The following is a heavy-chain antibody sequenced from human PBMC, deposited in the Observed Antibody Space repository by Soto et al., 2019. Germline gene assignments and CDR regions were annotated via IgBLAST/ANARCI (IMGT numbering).Heavy chain of an antibody. Sequence: SETLSLTCTVSGGSISSGDYYWSWIRQPPGKGLEWIGYIYYSGSTYYNPSLKSRVTISVDTSKNQFSLKLSSVTAADTAVYYCARAPVDCSGGSCLDYWGQGTLVTVSS. V-gene: IGHV4-30-4*01. J-gene: IGHJ4*02. D-gene: IGHD2-15*01. CDR2: IYYSGST. CDR1: GGSISSGDYY. CDR3: ARAPVDCSGGSCLDY.